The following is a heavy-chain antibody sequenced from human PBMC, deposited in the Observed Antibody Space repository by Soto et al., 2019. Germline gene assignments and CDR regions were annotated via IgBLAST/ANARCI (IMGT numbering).Heavy chain of an antibody. CDR3: AREELVVVAATPFDY. D-gene: IGHD2-15*01. V-gene: IGHV6-1*01. J-gene: IGHJ4*02. CDR1: GDSVSSNSAA. Sequence: SQTLSLTCVISGDSVSSNSAAWNWIRQSPSRGLEWLGRTYYRSKWYNDYAVSVKSRITINPDTSKNQFSLQLNSVTPEDTAVYYCAREELVVVAATPFDYWGQGTLVTVSS. CDR2: TYYRSKWYN.